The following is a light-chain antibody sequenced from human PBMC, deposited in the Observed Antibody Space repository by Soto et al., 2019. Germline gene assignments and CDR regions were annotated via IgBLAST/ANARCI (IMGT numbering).Light chain of an antibody. CDR3: QQRANWPLT. J-gene: IGKJ4*01. V-gene: IGKV3-11*01. CDR2: DAY. Sequence: EIVLTQSPATVSLSPGERVTLSCRASQSVNIYLAWYQQKPGQAHRLLIYDAYNRATGVQARFSGSGSGTDFTLTIRSLESEDFAVYYCQQRANWPLTFGGGTKVDIK. CDR1: QSVNIY.